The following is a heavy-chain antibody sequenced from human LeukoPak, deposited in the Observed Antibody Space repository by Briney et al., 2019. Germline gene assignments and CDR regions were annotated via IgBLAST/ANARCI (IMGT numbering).Heavy chain of an antibody. CDR3: ARHGYQQWLVRDELGFDY. CDR1: GGSISSGDYY. D-gene: IGHD6-19*01. Sequence: SETLSLTCTVSGGSISSGDYYWSWIRQPPGKGLEWIGYIYYSGSIYYNPSLKSRVTISVDTSKNQFSLKLSSVTAADTAVYYCARHGYQQWLVRDELGFDYWGQGTLVTASS. J-gene: IGHJ4*02. V-gene: IGHV4-30-4*08. CDR2: IYYSGSI.